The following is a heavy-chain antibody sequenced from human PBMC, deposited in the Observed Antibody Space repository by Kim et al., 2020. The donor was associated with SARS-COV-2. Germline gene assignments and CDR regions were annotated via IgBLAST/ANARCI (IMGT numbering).Heavy chain of an antibody. CDR3: ARDGGIFGVDPPVDY. Sequence: DSVNGRFTISRDNSKNTLYLQMNSLRAEDTAVYYCARDGGIFGVDPPVDYWGQGTLVTVSS. J-gene: IGHJ4*02. V-gene: IGHV3-30*07. D-gene: IGHD3-3*01.